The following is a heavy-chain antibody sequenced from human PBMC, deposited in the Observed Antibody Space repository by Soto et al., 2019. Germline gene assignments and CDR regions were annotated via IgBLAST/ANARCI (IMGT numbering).Heavy chain of an antibody. CDR1: GFTFSSYA. J-gene: IGHJ6*02. CDR2: ISGSGGST. D-gene: IGHD2-21*02. V-gene: IGHV3-23*01. Sequence: GGSLRLSCAASGFTFSSYAMSWVRQAPGKGLEWVAAISGSGGSTYYADSVKGRFTISRDNSKNQLSLQMNCLKAEDTAVYYCAREDCGSNFGYYYGMDVWGQGTTVTVSS. CDR3: AREDCGSNFGYYYGMDV.